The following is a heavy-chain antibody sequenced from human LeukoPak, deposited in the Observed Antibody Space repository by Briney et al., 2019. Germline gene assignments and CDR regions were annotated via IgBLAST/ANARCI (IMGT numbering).Heavy chain of an antibody. CDR1: GFTFDDYG. CDR3: AREYLKYYDFWSGYTY. CDR2: INWNGGST. Sequence: GGSLRLSCAASGFTFDDYGMSWVRQAPGKGLEWVSGINWNGGSTGYADSVKGRFTISRDNDTNSLYLQMNSLRAEDTALYYCAREYLKYYDFWSGYTYWGQGTLATVSS. D-gene: IGHD3-3*01. J-gene: IGHJ4*02. V-gene: IGHV3-20*04.